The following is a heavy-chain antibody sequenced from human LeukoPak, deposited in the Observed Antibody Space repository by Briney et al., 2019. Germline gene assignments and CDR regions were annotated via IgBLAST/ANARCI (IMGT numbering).Heavy chain of an antibody. Sequence: GGSLRLSCSASGFTFSNAWMSWVRQAPGKGLEWVGRIKSKTDGGTTDYAAPVKVRFTISRDDSKNTLYLQMNSLKTEDTAVYYCTTAAYSSGWYEILYYYYYMDVWGKGTTVTISS. CDR1: GFTFSNAW. D-gene: IGHD6-19*01. V-gene: IGHV3-15*01. CDR3: TTAAYSSGWYEILYYYYYMDV. J-gene: IGHJ6*03. CDR2: IKSKTDGGTT.